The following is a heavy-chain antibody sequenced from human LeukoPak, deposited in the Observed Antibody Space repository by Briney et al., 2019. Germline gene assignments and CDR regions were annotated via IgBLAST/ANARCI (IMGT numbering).Heavy chain of an antibody. Sequence: GGSLRLSCAASGFTFSNYAMSWVRQAPGKGLEWVSVIYSGGSTYYADSVKGRFTISRDNSKNTLYLQMNSLRAEDTAVYYCARELRYFDWLLSHDAFDIWGQGTMVTVSS. D-gene: IGHD3-9*01. CDR2: IYSGGST. CDR3: ARELRYFDWLLSHDAFDI. J-gene: IGHJ3*02. V-gene: IGHV3-66*01. CDR1: GFTFSNYA.